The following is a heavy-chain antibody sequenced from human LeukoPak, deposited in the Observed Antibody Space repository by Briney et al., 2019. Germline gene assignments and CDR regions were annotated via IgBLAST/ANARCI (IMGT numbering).Heavy chain of an antibody. CDR2: IIPIFGTA. CDR3: ARGKSGSETGLYYFDY. J-gene: IGHJ4*02. CDR1: GGTFSSYA. V-gene: IGHV1-69*13. D-gene: IGHD1-26*01. Sequence: ASVKVSCKASGGTFSSYAISWVRQAPGQGLEWMGGIIPIFGTANYAQKFQGRVTITADESTSTAYMELSSLRSEDTAVYYCARGKSGSETGLYYFDYWGQGTLVTVSS.